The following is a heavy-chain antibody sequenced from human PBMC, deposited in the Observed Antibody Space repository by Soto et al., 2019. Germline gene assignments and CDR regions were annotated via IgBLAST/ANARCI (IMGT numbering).Heavy chain of an antibody. CDR3: ASSNIAAAGFYYYGMDV. V-gene: IGHV4-59*01. CDR2: IYYSGSP. J-gene: IGHJ6*02. CDR1: GGSISSYY. D-gene: IGHD6-13*01. Sequence: SETLSLTCTVSGGSISSYYWSWIRQPPGKGLEWIGYIYYSGSPNYNPSLKSRVTISVDTSKNQFSLKLSSVTAADTAVYYCASSNIAAAGFYYYGMDVWGQGTTVTVSS.